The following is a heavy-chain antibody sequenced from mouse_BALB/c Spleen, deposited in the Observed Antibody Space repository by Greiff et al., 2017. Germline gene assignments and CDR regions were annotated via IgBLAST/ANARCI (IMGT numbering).Heavy chain of an antibody. CDR3: TRWLRFMDY. CDR1: GYTFTSYW. V-gene: IGHV1-69*02. J-gene: IGHJ4*01. CDR2: IYPSDSYT. D-gene: IGHD2-2*01. Sequence: QVQLQQPGAELVRPGASVKLSCKASGYTFTSYWINWVKQRPGQGLEWIGNIYPSDSYTNYNQKFKDKATLTVDKSSSTAYMQLSSPTSEDSAVYYCTRWLRFMDYWGQGTSVTVSS.